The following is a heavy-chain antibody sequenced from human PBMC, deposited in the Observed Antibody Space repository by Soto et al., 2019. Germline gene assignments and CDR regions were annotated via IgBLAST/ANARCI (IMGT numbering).Heavy chain of an antibody. J-gene: IGHJ5*02. V-gene: IGHV4-59*12. CDR2: IYYSGST. D-gene: IGHD2-2*02. CDR1: YY. Sequence: YYGTWIRKPPGKGLEWIGYIYYSGSTNYNPSLKSRVTISVDTLYLQMNSLRAEDTAVYYCARDRAIAYSGLDPWGQGTLVTVSS. CDR3: ARDRAIAYSGLDP.